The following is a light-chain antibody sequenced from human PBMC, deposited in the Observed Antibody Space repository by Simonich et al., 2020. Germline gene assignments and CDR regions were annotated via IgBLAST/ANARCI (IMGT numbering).Light chain of an antibody. CDR1: QSVSSN. J-gene: IGKJ1*01. V-gene: IGKV3-15*01. CDR2: GAS. Sequence: EIVLTQSPGTLSLSPGERATLSCRARQSVSSNLAWYQQKPGQAPRLLIYGASTRATGIPARFSGSGSGTEFTLTISSLQSEDFAVYYCQQYNNWPLWTFGQGTKVEIK. CDR3: QQYNNWPLWT.